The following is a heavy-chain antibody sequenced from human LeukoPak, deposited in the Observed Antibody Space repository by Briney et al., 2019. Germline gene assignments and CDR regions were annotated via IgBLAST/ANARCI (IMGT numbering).Heavy chain of an antibody. Sequence: SVKVSCKASGGTFSSYTISWVRQAPGQGLEWMGRIIPILGIANYAQKFQGRVTITADKSTSTAYMELRSLRSDDTAVYYCARCDGDYRSGFDYWGQGTLVTVSS. D-gene: IGHD4-17*01. CDR3: ARCDGDYRSGFDY. CDR1: GGTFSSYT. J-gene: IGHJ4*02. V-gene: IGHV1-69*02. CDR2: IIPILGIA.